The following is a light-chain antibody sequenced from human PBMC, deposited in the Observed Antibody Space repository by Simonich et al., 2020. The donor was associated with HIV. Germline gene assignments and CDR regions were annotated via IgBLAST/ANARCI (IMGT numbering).Light chain of an antibody. CDR3: SSYAGSNNLV. V-gene: IGLV2-11*01. Sequence: QSALTQPRSVSGSPGQSVTISCTGTSSDVGGYKYVSWYQQHPGKAPKLMIYDVSKPPAGVPASFSGSKSGNTASLTIFGLQAEDEADYYFSSYAGSNNLVFGGGTKLTVL. CDR2: DVS. CDR1: SSDVGGYKY. J-gene: IGLJ3*02.